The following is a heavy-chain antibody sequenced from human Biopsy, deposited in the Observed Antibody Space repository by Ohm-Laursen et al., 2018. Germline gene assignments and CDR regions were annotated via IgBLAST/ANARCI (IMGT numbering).Heavy chain of an antibody. J-gene: IGHJ5*02. CDR3: ARTPRDSFWSGSYKRGLWFDP. V-gene: IGHV4-59*01. Sequence: TLSLTCSVSGGSIISYYWTWIWQPPGKGLEWIGHVYNGGITNYNPSLKSRVTISKDTSKNQFSLQVNSVTAADTAVYYCARTPRDSFWSGSYKRGLWFDPWGQGTLVIVPS. D-gene: IGHD3-3*01. CDR2: VYNGGIT. CDR1: GGSIISYY.